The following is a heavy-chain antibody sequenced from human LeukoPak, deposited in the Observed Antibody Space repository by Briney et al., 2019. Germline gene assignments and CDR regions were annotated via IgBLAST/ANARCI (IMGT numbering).Heavy chain of an antibody. Sequence: ASVKVSCKASGYTFTGYYMHWVRQAPGQGLEWMGRISPNSGGTNYAQKFQGRVTMTRDTSISTAYMELSRLRSDDTAVYYCASTLSLVDIVATFNYFDYWGQGTLVTVSS. D-gene: IGHD5-12*01. J-gene: IGHJ4*02. V-gene: IGHV1-2*06. CDR2: ISPNSGGT. CDR3: ASTLSLVDIVATFNYFDY. CDR1: GYTFTGYY.